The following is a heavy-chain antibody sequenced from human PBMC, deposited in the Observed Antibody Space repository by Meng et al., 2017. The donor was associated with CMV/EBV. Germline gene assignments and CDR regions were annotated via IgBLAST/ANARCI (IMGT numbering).Heavy chain of an antibody. CDR1: GFTFSSYS. CDR2: ISSSSSYI. CDR3: ARRYLRDIVVVTHYYYGMDV. J-gene: IGHJ6*02. Sequence: GESLKISCAASGFTFSSYSMNWVRQAPGKGLEWVSSISSSSSYIYYADSMKGRFTISRDNAKNSLYLQMNSLRAEDTAVYYCARRYLRDIVVVTHYYYGMDVWGQGTTVTVSS. D-gene: IGHD2-2*01. V-gene: IGHV3-21*01.